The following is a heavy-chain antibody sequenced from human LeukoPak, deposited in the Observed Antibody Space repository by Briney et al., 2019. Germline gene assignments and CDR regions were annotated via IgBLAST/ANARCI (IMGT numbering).Heavy chain of an antibody. Sequence: GRSLRLSCAASGFTFSSYGMHWVGQAPGKGLEWVAVIWYDGSNKYYADSVKGRFTISRDNSKNTLYLQMNSLRAEDTAVYYCAKQTITMVRGVVGEGLDYWGQGTLVTVSS. D-gene: IGHD3-10*01. V-gene: IGHV3-33*06. J-gene: IGHJ4*02. CDR3: AKQTITMVRGVVGEGLDY. CDR1: GFTFSSYG. CDR2: IWYDGSNK.